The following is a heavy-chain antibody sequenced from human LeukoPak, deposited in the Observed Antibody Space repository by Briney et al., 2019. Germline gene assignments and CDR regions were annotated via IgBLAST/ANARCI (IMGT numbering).Heavy chain of an antibody. D-gene: IGHD3-10*01. CDR2: INAGNGNT. Sequence: ASVKVSCKASGDTFTSYAMHLVRQALGERGEWMGWINAGNGNTKYSQKFQGRVTITRDTSASTAYMQLSSLRSEDTAVYYCASDRGSETWGFDYWGQGTLVTVSS. V-gene: IGHV1-3*01. CDR1: GDTFTSYA. CDR3: ASDRGSETWGFDY. J-gene: IGHJ4*02.